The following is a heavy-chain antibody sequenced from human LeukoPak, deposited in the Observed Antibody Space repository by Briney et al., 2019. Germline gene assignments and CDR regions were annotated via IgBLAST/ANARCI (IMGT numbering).Heavy chain of an antibody. CDR3: ARRRADFDL. V-gene: IGHV4-59*08. Sequence: SETLSLTCTVSGGSISSYYWSWIRQPPGKGLEWIGYIYYSGSTNYNPSLKSRVTISVDTSKNQFSLKLSSATAADTAVYYCARRRADFDLWGRGTLVTVSS. CDR1: GGSISSYY. CDR2: IYYSGST. D-gene: IGHD6-13*01. J-gene: IGHJ2*01.